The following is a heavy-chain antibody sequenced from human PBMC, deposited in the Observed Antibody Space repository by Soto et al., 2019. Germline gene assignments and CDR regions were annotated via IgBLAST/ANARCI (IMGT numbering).Heavy chain of an antibody. CDR2: IYSGGST. V-gene: IGHV3-53*04. D-gene: IGHD6-13*01. J-gene: IGHJ6*02. CDR1: GFTVSSNY. CDR3: ARESIAAAGYYYYYGMDV. Sequence: EVQLVESGGGLVQPGGSLRLSCAASGFTVSSNYMSWVRQAPGKGLEWVSVIYSGGSTYYADSVKGRFTISRHNSKNTLYLQMNSLRAEDTAVYYCARESIAAAGYYYYYGMDVWGQGTTVTVSS.